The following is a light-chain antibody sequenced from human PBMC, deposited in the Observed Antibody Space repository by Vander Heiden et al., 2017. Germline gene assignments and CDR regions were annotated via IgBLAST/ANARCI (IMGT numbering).Light chain of an antibody. V-gene: IGKV3-15*01. Sequence: IVMTQSPATLSLSPGERATLSCRSSQSISTNLAWYQQKPGQAPRLLISGAFTRATDIPARFSGSGSGTEFTLTISSLQSEDFAVYYCHQYNNWPRTFGQGTKVEIK. CDR1: QSISTN. CDR3: HQYNNWPRT. CDR2: GAF. J-gene: IGKJ1*01.